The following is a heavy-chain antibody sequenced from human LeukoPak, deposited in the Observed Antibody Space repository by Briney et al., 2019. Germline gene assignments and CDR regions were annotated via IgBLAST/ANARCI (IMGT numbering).Heavy chain of an antibody. J-gene: IGHJ4*02. CDR1: GGSLSSGDYY. CDR2: IYYSGST. D-gene: IGHD6-13*01. Sequence: SETLSLTCTVSGGSLSSGDYYWSWIRQPPGTGLGWIWYIYYSGSTYYKPSIKGRVTISVDTSKNQFSLKLSSVTAADTAVYYCARCLAAAGTSYFDYWGQGNLVTVSS. CDR3: ARCLAAAGTSYFDY. V-gene: IGHV4-30-4*02.